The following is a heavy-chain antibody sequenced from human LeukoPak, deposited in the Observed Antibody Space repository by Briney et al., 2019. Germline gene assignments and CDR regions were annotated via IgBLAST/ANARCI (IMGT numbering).Heavy chain of an antibody. CDR3: AKGTVTLYYYYMDV. CDR2: IRYDGSNK. Sequence: PGGSLRLSCAASGFTFSSYAMHWVRQAPGKGLEWVAFIRYDGSNKYYADSVKGRFTISRDNSKNTLYLQMNSLRAEDTAVYYCAKGTVTLYYYYMDVWGKGTTVTISS. V-gene: IGHV3-30*02. CDR1: GFTFSSYA. J-gene: IGHJ6*03. D-gene: IGHD4-17*01.